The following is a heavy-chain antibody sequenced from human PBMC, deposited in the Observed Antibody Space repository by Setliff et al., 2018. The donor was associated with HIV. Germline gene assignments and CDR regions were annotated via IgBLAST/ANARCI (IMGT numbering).Heavy chain of an antibody. CDR1: GGSISSNNYF. CDR2: IYTSGST. CDR3: ALGTYYYYMDV. Sequence: SETLSLTCTVSGGSISSNNYFWGWIRQPPEKGLEWIGSIYTSGSTNYNPSLKSRVTISVDTSKNQFSLKLSSVTAADTAVYYCALGTYYYYMDVWGKGTTVTVSS. V-gene: IGHV4-39*01. D-gene: IGHD1-1*01. J-gene: IGHJ6*03.